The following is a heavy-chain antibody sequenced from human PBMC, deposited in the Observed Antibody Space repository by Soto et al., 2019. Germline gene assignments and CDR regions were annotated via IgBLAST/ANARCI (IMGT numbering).Heavy chain of an antibody. CDR1: GFTFSSYS. Sequence: GGSLRLSCAASGFTFSSYSMNWVRQAPGKGLEWVSSISSSSSYIYYADSVKGRFTISRDNAKNSLYLQMNSLRAEGTAVYYCARVYYGDPYYGMDVWGQGTTVTVSS. CDR3: ARVYYGDPYYGMDV. CDR2: ISSSSSYI. J-gene: IGHJ6*02. D-gene: IGHD4-17*01. V-gene: IGHV3-21*01.